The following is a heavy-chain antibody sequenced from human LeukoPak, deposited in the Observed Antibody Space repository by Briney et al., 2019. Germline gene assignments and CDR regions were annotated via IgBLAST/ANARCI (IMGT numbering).Heavy chain of an antibody. CDR2: ISSTSGYI. D-gene: IGHD2-2*01. Sequence: GGSLRLSCAASGFTFSIYSMNWVRQAPGEGLEWVLCISSTSGYIYYADSVKGRFTIPTDSAKTTPYLQLNSLRAEDTAVYSFSRAADCSSTRCCGGPEWLRDFGYHYYFDYWGQGTLVTVSS. V-gene: IGHV3-21*01. CDR3: SRAADCSSTRCCGGPEWLRDFGYHYYFDY. J-gene: IGHJ4*02. CDR1: GFTFSIYS.